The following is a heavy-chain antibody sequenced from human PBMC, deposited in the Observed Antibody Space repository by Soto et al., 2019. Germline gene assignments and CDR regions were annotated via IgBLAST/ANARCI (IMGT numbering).Heavy chain of an antibody. CDR2: IYSGGST. V-gene: IGHV3-53*04. D-gene: IGHD2-2*01. Sequence: EVQLVESGGGLVQPGGSPRLSCAASGFTVSSNYMSWVRQAPGKGLEWVSVIYSGGSTYYADSVKGRFTISRHNSKNTLYLQMNSLRAEDTAVYYCAAQRGGVVGNYYYYYYMDVWGKGTTVTVSS. J-gene: IGHJ6*03. CDR1: GFTVSSNY. CDR3: AAQRGGVVGNYYYYYYMDV.